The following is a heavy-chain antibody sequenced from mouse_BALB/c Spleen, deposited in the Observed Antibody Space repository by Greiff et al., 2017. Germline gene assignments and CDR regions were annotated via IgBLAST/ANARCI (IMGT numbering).Heavy chain of an antibody. CDR2: IWSGGST. CDR1: GFSLTSYG. Sequence: VQVVESGPGLVQPSQSLSITCTVSGFSLTSYGVHWVRQAPGKGLEWLGVIWSGGSTDYNAAFISRLSISKDNSKSQVFFKMNSLQANDTAIYYCARRLRSAMDYWGQGTSVTVSS. V-gene: IGHV2-2*02. CDR3: ARRLRSAMDY. D-gene: IGHD1-1*01. J-gene: IGHJ4*01.